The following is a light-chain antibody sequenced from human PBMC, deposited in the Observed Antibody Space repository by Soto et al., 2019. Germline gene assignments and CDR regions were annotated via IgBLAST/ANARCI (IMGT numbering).Light chain of an antibody. CDR2: DAS. CDR3: QQNYSTPPWT. V-gene: IGKV1-39*01. Sequence: DIQLTQSPSSLSASVGDKVTITCRASQSIRSYLNWVQQKPGKAPKLLIYDASSLQTGVPSRCSGSGSGTDFSHTISSLQPEDFATYYCQQNYSTPPWTFGQGTKVDIK. CDR1: QSIRSY. J-gene: IGKJ1*01.